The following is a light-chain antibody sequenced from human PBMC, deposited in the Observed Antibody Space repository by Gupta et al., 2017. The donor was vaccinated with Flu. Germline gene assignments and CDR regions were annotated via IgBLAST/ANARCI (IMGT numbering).Light chain of an antibody. CDR2: AAS. J-gene: IGKJ4*01. CDR3: QQGYSSLLT. V-gene: IGKV1-39*01. Sequence: DFQMTQSPSSLSASVGDRVTITCRARQSISSYLNWYQQKPGKAPKLLIFAASSLQSGVPSRFSGSGSGTDFTLTISSLQREDFATYYCQQGYSSLLTFGGGTKVEIK. CDR1: QSISSY.